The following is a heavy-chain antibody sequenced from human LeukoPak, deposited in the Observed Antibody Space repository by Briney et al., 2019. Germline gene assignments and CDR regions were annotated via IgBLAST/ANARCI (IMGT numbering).Heavy chain of an antibody. V-gene: IGHV3-21*01. J-gene: IGHJ4*02. D-gene: IGHD4-17*01. CDR2: ITSDAYI. Sequence: PGGSLRLCCAASGFTFSSSNFNWFRQAPGKGLEWVSSITSDAYIYYADSLKGRFSISRDNAKNSVYLQMISLRVEDTAVYYCARADYGDYGVEYWGQGTLVTVSS. CDR3: ARADYGDYGVEY. CDR1: GFTFSSSN.